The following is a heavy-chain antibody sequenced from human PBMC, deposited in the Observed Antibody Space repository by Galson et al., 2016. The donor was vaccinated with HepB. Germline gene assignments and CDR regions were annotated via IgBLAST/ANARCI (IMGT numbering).Heavy chain of an antibody. D-gene: IGHD3-10*01. CDR3: ARNYYHSGSDGRGMDV. CDR1: GYTFTNYA. Sequence: SVKVSCKASGYTFTNYAMHWVRQAPGQRLEWLGWINAGNGNTKSSQNFQGRVTITRDTSASTAYMELGSLRSEDTAVYCCARNYYHSGSDGRGMDVWGQGTTVTVSS. J-gene: IGHJ6*02. V-gene: IGHV1-3*01. CDR2: INAGNGNT.